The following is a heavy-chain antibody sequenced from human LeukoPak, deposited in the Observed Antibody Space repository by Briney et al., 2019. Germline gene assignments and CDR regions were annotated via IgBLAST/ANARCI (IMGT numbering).Heavy chain of an antibody. CDR2: IIPIFGTA. V-gene: IGHV1-69*13. CDR3: ARSSYSSSSLPRGGFDY. Sequence: GASVKVSCKASGGTFSSYAISWVRQAPGQGLEWMGGIIPIFGTANYAQKFQGRVTITADESTSTAYMELSSLRSEDTAVYYCARSSYSSSSLPRGGFDYWGQGTLVTVSS. CDR1: GGTFSSYA. J-gene: IGHJ4*02. D-gene: IGHD6-6*01.